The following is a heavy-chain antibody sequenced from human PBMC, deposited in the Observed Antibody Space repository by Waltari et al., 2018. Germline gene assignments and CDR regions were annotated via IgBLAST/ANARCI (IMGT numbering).Heavy chain of an antibody. D-gene: IGHD1-1*01. Sequence: EVQLLESGGGLVQRGGSVSLCCGAPGLTFGSFSMNWVRQAPGRGLEGVSGISGSGGSTDYADSVKGRFTISRDNSKNTLYLEMSSLRAEDTAVYYCCSLQVQTAIAYWGQGTLVTVSS. CDR3: CSLQVQTAIAY. V-gene: IGHV3-23*01. CDR1: GLTFGSFS. J-gene: IGHJ4*02. CDR2: ISGSGGST.